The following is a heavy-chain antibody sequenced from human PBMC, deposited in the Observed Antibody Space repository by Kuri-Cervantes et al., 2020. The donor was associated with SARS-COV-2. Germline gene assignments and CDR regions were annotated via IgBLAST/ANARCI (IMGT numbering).Heavy chain of an antibody. CDR3: ASFVVVPAAINHAFDI. V-gene: IGHV3-21*01. Sequence: GESLKISCAASGFTFSSYNMNWVRQAPGKGLEWVSSISSSSSYIYYADSVKGRFTISRDNAKNSLYLQMNSLRAEDTAVYYCASFVVVPAAINHAFDIWGQGTMVTVSS. J-gene: IGHJ3*02. CDR2: ISSSSSYI. CDR1: GFTFSSYN. D-gene: IGHD2-2*02.